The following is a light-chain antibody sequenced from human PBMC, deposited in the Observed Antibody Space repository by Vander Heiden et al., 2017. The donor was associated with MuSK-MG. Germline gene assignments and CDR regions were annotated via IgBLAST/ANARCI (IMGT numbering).Light chain of an antibody. Sequence: DIQMTQSPSSLSASVGDRVTITCRASQSISSYLNWYQQKPGKAPKLLIYAASSWHSGVPARFSGSGSGTDFTLTISSLEPEDFAIYYCQQRYNYPRSFGQGTKVEIK. J-gene: IGKJ1*01. CDR1: QSISSY. CDR2: AAS. V-gene: IGKV1-39*01. CDR3: QQRYNYPRS.